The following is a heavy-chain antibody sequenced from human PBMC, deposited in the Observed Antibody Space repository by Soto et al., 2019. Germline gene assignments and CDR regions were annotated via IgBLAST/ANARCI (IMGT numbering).Heavy chain of an antibody. CDR2: IYYSGST. V-gene: IGHV4-59*01. D-gene: IGHD1-26*01. CDR1: GGSISSYY. Sequence: SETLSLTCTVSGGSISSYYWSWIRQPPGKGLEWIGYIYYSGSTNYNPSLKSRVTISVDTSKNQFSLKLSSVTAADTAVYYCGREGVGATYYYYGMDVWGQGTTVTVSS. J-gene: IGHJ6*02. CDR3: GREGVGATYYYYGMDV.